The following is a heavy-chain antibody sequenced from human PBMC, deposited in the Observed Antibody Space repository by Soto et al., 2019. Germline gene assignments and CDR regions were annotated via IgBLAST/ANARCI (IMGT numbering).Heavy chain of an antibody. CDR3: SRGAYYMDV. CDR1: GDSVSSNSAA. CDR2: TYYRSKFYN. V-gene: IGHV6-1*01. J-gene: IGHJ6*03. Sequence: PSQTLSLTCATSGDSVSSNSAAWNWIRQSPSRGLEWLGRTYYRSKFYNDYAVSVNSRITINPDTSKNQFSLQLTSVTPEDTAVYYCSRGAYYMDVWGKGTTVTGSS.